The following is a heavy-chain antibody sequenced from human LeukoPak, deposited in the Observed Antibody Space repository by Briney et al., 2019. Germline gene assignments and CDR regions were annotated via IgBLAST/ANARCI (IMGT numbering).Heavy chain of an antibody. J-gene: IGHJ6*03. D-gene: IGHD5-24*01. Sequence: GGSLRLSWAAAGFTFSSYAMEWVRQAPGKGLEWVAVIAYDGSNKYYADSVKGRFTISRDNYKNTLYLQMNSLRAEDTAVYYCARGREDYYYYSYMDVWGKGTTVTVSS. CDR2: IAYDGSNK. V-gene: IGHV3-30*04. CDR1: GFTFSSYA. CDR3: ARGREDYYYYSYMDV.